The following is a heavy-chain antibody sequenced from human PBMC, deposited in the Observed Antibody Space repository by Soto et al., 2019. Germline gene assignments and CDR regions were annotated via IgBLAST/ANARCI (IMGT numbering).Heavy chain of an antibody. D-gene: IGHD3-22*01. J-gene: IGHJ1*01. V-gene: IGHV3-30*04. CDR2: ISYDGSNR. Sequence: QVQLVESGGGVVQPGRSLRLSCAASGFIFSSYSLHWVRQAPGKGLEWVAVISYDGSNRYFADSVEGRFTISRDNSRNRLHLQMNSLRTEDTAVYYCVRDPGFYDGSGPAWGQGTLVTVSS. CDR1: GFIFSSYS. CDR3: VRDPGFYDGSGPA.